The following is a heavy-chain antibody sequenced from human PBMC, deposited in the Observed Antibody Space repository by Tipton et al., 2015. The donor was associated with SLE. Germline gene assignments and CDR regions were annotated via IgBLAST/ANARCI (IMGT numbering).Heavy chain of an antibody. J-gene: IGHJ6*02. D-gene: IGHD5-18*01. Sequence: LSLTCAVSGASITSSDWWSWVRQPPGKGLEYIGEIHHRGSTSYKSSLRGRVTISVDKSKNQFSLKLTSVTAADTAVYYCARWIPLTGINVWGQGATVTVSS. CDR1: GASITSSDW. CDR3: ARWIPLTGINV. CDR2: IHHRGST. V-gene: IGHV4-4*02.